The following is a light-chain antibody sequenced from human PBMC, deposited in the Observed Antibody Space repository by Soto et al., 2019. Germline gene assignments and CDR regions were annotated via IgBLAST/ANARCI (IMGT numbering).Light chain of an antibody. Sequence: QSVLTQPPSVSAAPGQKVTISRSGSSSNIGGNSVSWYQQLPGTAPKLLIYDDNKRPSGIPDRFSGSKSGTSAALGITGFQTGDEADYYCGSWDSSLSAYVFGTGTQVTVL. CDR2: DDN. V-gene: IGLV1-51*01. CDR1: SSNIGGNS. J-gene: IGLJ1*01. CDR3: GSWDSSLSAYV.